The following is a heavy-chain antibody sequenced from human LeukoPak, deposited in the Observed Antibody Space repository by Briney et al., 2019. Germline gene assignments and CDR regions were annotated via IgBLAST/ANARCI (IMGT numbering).Heavy chain of an antibody. V-gene: IGHV1-18*01. CDR1: GYTFTSYG. Sequence: ASVKVSCKASGYTFTSYGISWVRQAPGQGLEWMGWISAYNGNTNYAQKLQGRVTMTTDTSTSTAYMELRSLRSDDTAVYYCARSEPYYDILTGTYYFDYWGQGTLVTVSS. CDR2: ISAYNGNT. J-gene: IGHJ4*02. CDR3: ARSEPYYDILTGTYYFDY. D-gene: IGHD3-9*01.